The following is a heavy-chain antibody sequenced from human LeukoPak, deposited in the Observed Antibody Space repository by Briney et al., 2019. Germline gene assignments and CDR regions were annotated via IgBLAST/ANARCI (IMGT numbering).Heavy chain of an antibody. J-gene: IGHJ4*02. CDR3: APLGGYGGNSGGNSGY. CDR1: GFTFSSYS. D-gene: IGHD4-23*01. Sequence: GGSLRLSCGASGFTFSSYSMNWVRQAPGKGLEWVSSISSSSSYIYYADSVKGRFTISRDNAKNSLYLQMNSLRAEDTAVYYCAPLGGYGGNSGGNSGYWGQGTLVTVSS. CDR2: ISSSSSYI. V-gene: IGHV3-21*01.